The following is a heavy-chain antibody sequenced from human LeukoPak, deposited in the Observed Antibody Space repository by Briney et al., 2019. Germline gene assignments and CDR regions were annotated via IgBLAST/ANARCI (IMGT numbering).Heavy chain of an antibody. J-gene: IGHJ4*02. CDR3: ARTGYNYGTPLND. Sequence: GGFLRLSCAASGFTFSSYAMSWVRQAPGKGLEWVSGITYIDGSTYYADSVKGRFTISRDNSKNTLYLQMNSLRAEDTAVYYCARTGYNYGTPLNDWGQGTLVTVSS. D-gene: IGHD5-18*01. CDR2: ITYIDGST. V-gene: IGHV3-23*01. CDR1: GFTFSSYA.